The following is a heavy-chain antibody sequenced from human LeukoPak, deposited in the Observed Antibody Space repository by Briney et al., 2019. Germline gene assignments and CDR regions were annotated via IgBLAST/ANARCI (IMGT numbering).Heavy chain of an antibody. Sequence: PSETLSLTCAVYGGSFSGYYWSWIRQPPGKGLEWVGEINHSGSTNYNPSLKSRVTISVDTSKNQFSRKLSSVTAADTAVYYCASSMVYGRWFDPWGQGTLVTVSS. V-gene: IGHV4-34*01. D-gene: IGHD2-8*01. CDR2: INHSGST. CDR3: ASSMVYGRWFDP. CDR1: GGSFSGYY. J-gene: IGHJ5*02.